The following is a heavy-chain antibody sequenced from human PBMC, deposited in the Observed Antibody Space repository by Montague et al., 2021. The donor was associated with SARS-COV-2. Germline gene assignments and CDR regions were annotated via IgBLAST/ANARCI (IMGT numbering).Heavy chain of an antibody. CDR3: ARDVAMAYHYYGMDV. CDR2: ISSSSTYT. D-gene: IGHD5-24*01. J-gene: IGHJ6*02. V-gene: IGHV3-11*06. Sequence: SLRLSCAASGFSFSDYYMSWIRQAPGKGLEWLPYISSSSTYTNYADSVKGLFTISRDNAKNSLYLQMNSLRAEDTAVYYCARDVAMAYHYYGMDVWGQGTTVTVSS. CDR1: GFSFSDYY.